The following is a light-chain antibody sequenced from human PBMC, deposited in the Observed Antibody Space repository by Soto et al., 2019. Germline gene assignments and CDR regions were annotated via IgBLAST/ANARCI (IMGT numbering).Light chain of an antibody. J-gene: IGKJ1*01. CDR3: QQYDNSRT. Sequence: SQSVSTWLAWYQQKPGRAPRLLIYDVSNLESGVPSRFSGTGSGTEFTLTITSLQPEDFAIYYCQQYDNSRTLGQGTKV. CDR1: QSVSTW. CDR2: DVS. V-gene: IGKV1-5*01.